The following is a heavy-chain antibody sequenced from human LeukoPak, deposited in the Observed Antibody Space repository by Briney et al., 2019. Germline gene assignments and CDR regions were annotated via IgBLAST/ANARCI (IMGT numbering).Heavy chain of an antibody. Sequence: GGSLRLSCAASGFTFSSYAMHWVRQAPGKGLEWVAVISYDGSNKYYADSVKGRFTISRDNSKKTLYLQMNSLRAEDTAVYYCARGRGMATTRPLDYWGQGTLVTVSS. V-gene: IGHV3-30-3*01. CDR1: GFTFSSYA. CDR3: ARGRGMATTRPLDY. CDR2: ISYDGSNK. D-gene: IGHD5-24*01. J-gene: IGHJ4*02.